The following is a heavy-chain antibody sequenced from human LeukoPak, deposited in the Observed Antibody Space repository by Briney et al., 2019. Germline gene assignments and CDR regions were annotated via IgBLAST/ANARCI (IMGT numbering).Heavy chain of an antibody. D-gene: IGHD1-26*01. J-gene: IGHJ3*02. CDR3: ARDSMNSGSPHGDALAM. CDR1: GFTFSSYH. Sequence: GGSLRLSCAASGFTFSSYHMSWVRQAPGKGLECIAYISRSGTIYYADSVTGRFTISRDNARYSLYLQMNSLRADDTALYYCARDSMNSGSPHGDALAMWGQGTMVTVSS. V-gene: IGHV3-48*03. CDR2: ISRSGTI.